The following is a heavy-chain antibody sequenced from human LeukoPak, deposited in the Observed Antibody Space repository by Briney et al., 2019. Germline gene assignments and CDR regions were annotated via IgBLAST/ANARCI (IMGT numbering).Heavy chain of an antibody. CDR1: GGSFSGYY. CDR2: INHSGST. J-gene: IGHJ6*03. Sequence: SETLSLTCAVYGGSFSGYYWSWIRQPPGKGLEWIGEINHSGSTNYNPSLKSRVTISVDTSKNQFSLKLSSVTAADTAVYYCARGQARRVATRDYYMDVWGKGTTATVSS. CDR3: ARGQARRVATRDYYMDV. D-gene: IGHD5-12*01. V-gene: IGHV4-34*01.